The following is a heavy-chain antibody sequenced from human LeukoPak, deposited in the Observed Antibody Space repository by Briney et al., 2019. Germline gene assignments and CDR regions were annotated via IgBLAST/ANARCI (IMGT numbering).Heavy chain of an antibody. CDR1: GFTFSSYS. D-gene: IGHD4-23*01. V-gene: IGHV3-21*01. CDR3: ASTGVVTPDYYYYHGMDV. CDR2: ISSSSSYI. J-gene: IGHJ6*02. Sequence: GGSLRLSCAASGFTFSSYSMTWVRQAPGKGLEWVSSISSSSSYIYYADSVKGRFTISRDNAKNSLYLQMNSLRAEDTAVYYCASTGVVTPDYYYYHGMDVWGQGTTVTVSS.